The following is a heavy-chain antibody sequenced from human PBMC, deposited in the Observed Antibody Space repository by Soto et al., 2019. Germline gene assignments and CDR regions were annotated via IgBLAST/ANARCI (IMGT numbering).Heavy chain of an antibody. CDR2: MNPNTGNS. CDR1: GYTFTSYD. Sequence: ASVKVSCKASGYTFTSYDIYWVRQATGQGLEWMGWMNPNTGNSGYAQKFQGRVTMTSDTSISTAHMELSSLRSEDTAVYYCASLDFKHGMDVWGQGTTVTVSS. J-gene: IGHJ6*02. D-gene: IGHD3-3*01. CDR3: ASLDFKHGMDV. V-gene: IGHV1-8*01.